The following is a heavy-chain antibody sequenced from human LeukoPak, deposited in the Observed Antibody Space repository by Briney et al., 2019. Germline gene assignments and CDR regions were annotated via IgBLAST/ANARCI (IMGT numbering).Heavy chain of an antibody. Sequence: GGSLRLSCAASGFTFSSYEMNWVRQAPGKGLEWVSYISSRGSTIYYADSVKGRFTISRDNAKNSLYLQMNSLRAEDTALYYCARDQNYGDYVFDYWGQGTLVTVSS. J-gene: IGHJ4*02. CDR3: ARDQNYGDYVFDY. D-gene: IGHD4-17*01. CDR2: ISSRGSTI. CDR1: GFTFSSYE. V-gene: IGHV3-48*03.